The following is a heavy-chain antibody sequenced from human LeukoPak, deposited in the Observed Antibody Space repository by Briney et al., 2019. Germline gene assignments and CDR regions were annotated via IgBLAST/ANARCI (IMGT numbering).Heavy chain of an antibody. J-gene: IGHJ2*01. CDR1: SGSISSGGYY. D-gene: IGHD3-9*01. V-gene: IGHV4-31*03. Sequence: SQTLSLTCTVSSGSISSGGYYWSWIRQHPGKGLEWIGYIYYSGSTYYNPSLKSRVTISVDTSKNQFSLKLSSVTAADTAVYYCARGRYDILTGYADWYFDLWGRGTLVTVSS. CDR2: IYYSGST. CDR3: ARGRYDILTGYADWYFDL.